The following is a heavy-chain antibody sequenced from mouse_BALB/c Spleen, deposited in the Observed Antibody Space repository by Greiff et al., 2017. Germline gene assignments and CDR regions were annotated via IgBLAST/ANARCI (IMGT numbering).Heavy chain of an antibody. V-gene: IGHV1-7*01. CDR3: ARKKITTVYFDY. CDR1: GYTFTSYW. Sequence: VQLQQSGAELAKPGASVKMSCKASGYTFTSYWMHWVKQRPGQGLEWIGYINPSTGYTEYNQKFKDKATLTADKSSSTAYMQLSSLTSEDSAVYYCARKKITTVYFDYWGQGTTLTVSS. CDR2: INPSTGYT. D-gene: IGHD1-1*01. J-gene: IGHJ2*01.